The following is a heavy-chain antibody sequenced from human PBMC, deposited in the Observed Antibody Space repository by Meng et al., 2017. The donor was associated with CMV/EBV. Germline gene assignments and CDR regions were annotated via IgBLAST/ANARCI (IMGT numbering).Heavy chain of an antibody. J-gene: IGHJ6*02. V-gene: IGHV1-69*02. D-gene: IGHD3-3*01. CDR1: GGTFSSYT. CDR3: TRPNAYYDFWSGYGMGYYYYGMDV. Sequence: SVKVSCKASGGTFSSYTISWVRQAPGQGLEWMGRIIPILGIANYAQKFQGRVTITADKSTSTAYMELSSLRSEDTAVYYCTRPNAYYDFWSGYGMGYYYYGMDVWGQGTTVTVSS. CDR2: IIPILGIA.